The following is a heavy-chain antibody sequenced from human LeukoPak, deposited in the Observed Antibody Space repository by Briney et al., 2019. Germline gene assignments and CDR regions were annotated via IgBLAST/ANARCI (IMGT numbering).Heavy chain of an antibody. J-gene: IGHJ4*02. V-gene: IGHV3-23*01. D-gene: IGHD5-18*01. CDR1: GFIVSGDF. CDR2: ISASGVST. Sequence: GGSLRLSCAASGFIVSGDFMSWVRQAPGKGLEWVSAISASGVSTYYADSVKGRFTISRDNSKNTLYLQMNSLRAEDTALYYCAKDGRGGYSYGSYFDYWGQGTLVSVST. CDR3: AKDGRGGYSYGSYFDY.